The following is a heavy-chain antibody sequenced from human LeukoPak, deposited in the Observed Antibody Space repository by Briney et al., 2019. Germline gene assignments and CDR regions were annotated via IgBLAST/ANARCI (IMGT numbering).Heavy chain of an antibody. D-gene: IGHD4-23*01. CDR2: INHSGST. Sequence: PSETLSLTCAVYGGSFSGYYWSWIRQPPGKGLEWIGEINHSGSTNYNPSLKSRVIISVDTSKNQFSLKLSSVTAADTAVYYCATLYGGNSERRWGQGTLVTVSS. V-gene: IGHV4-34*01. J-gene: IGHJ4*02. CDR1: GGSFSGYY. CDR3: ATLYGGNSERR.